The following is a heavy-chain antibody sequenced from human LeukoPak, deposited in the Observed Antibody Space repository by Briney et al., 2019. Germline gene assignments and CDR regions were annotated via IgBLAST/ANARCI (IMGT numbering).Heavy chain of an antibody. Sequence: SESLPLTCTVSGGCISGYFWSWLRQPPGKGLEWIGYIYSSGSASYNPSLKSRVTISVDTSKNQFSLRLSSVTAADTAVYYCARVPTVTTYYLDYWGQGTLVTVSS. J-gene: IGHJ4*02. D-gene: IGHD4-17*01. CDR2: IYSSGSA. CDR3: ARVPTVTTYYLDY. CDR1: GGCISGYF. V-gene: IGHV4-59*01.